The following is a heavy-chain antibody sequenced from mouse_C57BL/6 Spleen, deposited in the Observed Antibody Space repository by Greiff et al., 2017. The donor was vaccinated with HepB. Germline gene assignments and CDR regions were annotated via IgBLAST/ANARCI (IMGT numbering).Heavy chain of an antibody. D-gene: IGHD2-2*01. V-gene: IGHV5-6*02. CDR3: ARVSMVTTGGFDY. Sequence: DVMLVESGGDLVKPGGSLKLSCAASGFTFSSYGMSWVRQTPDKRLEWVATISSGGSYTYYPDSVKGRFTISRDNAKNTLYLQMSSLKSEDTAMYYCARVSMVTTGGFDYWGQGTTLTVSS. J-gene: IGHJ2*01. CDR2: ISSGGSYT. CDR1: GFTFSSYG.